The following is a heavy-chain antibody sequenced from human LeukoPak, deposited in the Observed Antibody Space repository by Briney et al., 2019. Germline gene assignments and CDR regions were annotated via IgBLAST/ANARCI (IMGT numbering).Heavy chain of an antibody. CDR1: GFTFSSYA. CDR2: ISGSGGST. D-gene: IGHD2-2*01. V-gene: IGHV3-23*01. Sequence: GSLRLSCAASGFTFSSYAMSWVRQAPGKGLEWVSAISGSGGSTYYADSVKGRFTISRDNSKNTLYLQMNSLRAEDTAVYYCAKDTRGYCSSISCYFYYGMDVWGQGTTVTVSS. J-gene: IGHJ6*02. CDR3: AKDTRGYCSSISCYFYYGMDV.